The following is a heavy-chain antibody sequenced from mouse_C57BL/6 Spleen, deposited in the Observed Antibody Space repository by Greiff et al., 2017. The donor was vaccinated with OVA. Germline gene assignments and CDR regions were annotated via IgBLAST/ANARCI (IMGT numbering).Heavy chain of an antibody. D-gene: IGHD2-2*01. CDR2: IDPSDSYT. V-gene: IGHV1-69*01. J-gene: IGHJ2*01. CDR1: GYTFTSYW. CDR3: ARLGYGDDVGFDY. Sequence: QVQLQQPGAELVMPGASVKLSCKASGYTFTSYWMHWVKQRPGQGLEWIGEIDPSDSYTNYNQKFKGKSTLTVDKSSSTAYMQLSSLTSEDSAVYYCARLGYGDDVGFDYWGQGTTLTVSS.